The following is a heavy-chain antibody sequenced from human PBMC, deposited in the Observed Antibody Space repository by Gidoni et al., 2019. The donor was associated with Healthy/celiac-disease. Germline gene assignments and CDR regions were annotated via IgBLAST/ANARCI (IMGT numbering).Heavy chain of an antibody. Sequence: QVQLQESAPGLVTPSETLSLTCTVPGGSLSSYYCSWIRQPPGKGLEWIGYIYYSGSTNYNPSLKSQVTISVDTSKNQFSLKLSSGTAADTAVYDCARGLMGHSSSWYYYYYGMDVWGQGTTVTVSS. CDR3: ARGLMGHSSSWYYYYYGMDV. D-gene: IGHD6-13*01. CDR2: IYYSGST. CDR1: GGSLSSYY. J-gene: IGHJ6*02. V-gene: IGHV4-59*01.